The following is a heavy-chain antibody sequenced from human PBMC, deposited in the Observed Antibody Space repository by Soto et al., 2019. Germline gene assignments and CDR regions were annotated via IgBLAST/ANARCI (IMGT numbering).Heavy chain of an antibody. CDR3: AKDSATVLYYYYGMDV. D-gene: IGHD4-4*01. J-gene: IGHJ6*02. V-gene: IGHV3-23*01. CDR1: GFTFSSYA. Sequence: WGSLRLSCAASGFTFSSYAMSWVRQAPGKGLEWVSAISGSGGSTYYADSVKGRFTISRDNSKNTLYLQMNSLRAEDTAVYYCAKDSATVLYYYYGMDVWGQGTTVTVSS. CDR2: ISGSGGST.